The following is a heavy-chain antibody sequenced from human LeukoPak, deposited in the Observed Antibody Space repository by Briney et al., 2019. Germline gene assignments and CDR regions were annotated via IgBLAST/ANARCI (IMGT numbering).Heavy chain of an antibody. V-gene: IGHV3-23*01. CDR2: FSGGGDS. CDR3: ARDLQFAYDSSGN. CDR1: GFTSGIYA. Sequence: GGSLRLSCAVSGFTSGIYAVSWVRQAPGKGLEWVSAFSGGGDSYYADSVKGRFTISRDNSKNTLYLQMNSLRAEDTAVYYCARDLQFAYDSSGNWGQGTLVTVSS. D-gene: IGHD3-22*01. J-gene: IGHJ4*02.